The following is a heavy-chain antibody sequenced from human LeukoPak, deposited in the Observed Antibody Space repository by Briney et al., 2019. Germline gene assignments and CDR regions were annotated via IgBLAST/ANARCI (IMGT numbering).Heavy chain of an antibody. CDR3: AKGLRYLSFNDAFDI. CDR2: IYYSGST. D-gene: IGHD3-9*01. V-gene: IGHV4-39*01. Sequence: PSETLSLTCTVSGDSISTSYYYWGWIRQPPGTGLEWIGSIYYSGSTYYNPSLKSRVTISVDTSKNQFSLRLSSVTAADTAVYYCAKGLRYLSFNDAFDIWGQGTMVTVSS. J-gene: IGHJ3*02. CDR1: GDSISTSYYY.